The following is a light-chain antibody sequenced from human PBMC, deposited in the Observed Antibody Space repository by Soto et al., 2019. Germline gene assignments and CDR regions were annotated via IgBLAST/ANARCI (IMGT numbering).Light chain of an antibody. CDR3: QQYNNWPIT. CDR2: DAS. Sequence: DIQMTQSPSSLSASVGDRVTITCQASQDISNYLNWYQQKPGKAPKLLIYDASNLETGVPSRFSGSRSGTDFTFTISSLQPEDIATYYCQQYNNWPITFGGGTKVEIK. J-gene: IGKJ4*01. V-gene: IGKV1-33*01. CDR1: QDISNY.